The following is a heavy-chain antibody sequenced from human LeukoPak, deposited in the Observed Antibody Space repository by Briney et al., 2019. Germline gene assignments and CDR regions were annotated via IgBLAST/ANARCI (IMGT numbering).Heavy chain of an antibody. D-gene: IGHD3-9*01. Sequence: PSETLSLTCTVSGGSISSGSYYWSWIRQPAGKGLEWIGRIYTSGCTNYNPSLKSRVTISVDTSKNQFSLKLSSVTAADTAVYYCAREFNYDILTGYYYDAFDIWGQGTMVTVSS. CDR2: IYTSGCT. J-gene: IGHJ3*02. CDR1: GGSISSGSYY. V-gene: IGHV4-61*02. CDR3: AREFNYDILTGYYYDAFDI.